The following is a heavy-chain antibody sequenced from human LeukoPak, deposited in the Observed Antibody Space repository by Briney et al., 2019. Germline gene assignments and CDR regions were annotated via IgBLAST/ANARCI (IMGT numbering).Heavy chain of an antibody. CDR1: GYTFTGYG. V-gene: IGHV1-18*01. CDR3: ARDRKITYYYGMDV. J-gene: IGHJ6*02. CDR2: ISAYNGNT. Sequence: ASVKVSCKASGYTFTGYGISWVRQAPGQGLEWMGWISAYNGNTNYAQKLQGRVTMTTDTSTSTAYMELRSLRSDDTAVYYCARDRKITYYYGMDVWGQGTTVTVSS. D-gene: IGHD3-10*01.